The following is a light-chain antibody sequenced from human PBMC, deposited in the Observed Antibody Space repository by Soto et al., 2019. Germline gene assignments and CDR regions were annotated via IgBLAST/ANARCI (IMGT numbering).Light chain of an antibody. Sequence: DIQMTQSPSTLPASVGDRVTITCRASQSISNWLAWYRQKPGKAPKFLSYHASNLQSGVPSRFSGSGSGTEFTLTISSLQPDDFATYYCQQYNSYSFGQGTKVEIK. CDR1: QSISNW. CDR2: HAS. V-gene: IGKV1-5*01. CDR3: QQYNSYS. J-gene: IGKJ1*01.